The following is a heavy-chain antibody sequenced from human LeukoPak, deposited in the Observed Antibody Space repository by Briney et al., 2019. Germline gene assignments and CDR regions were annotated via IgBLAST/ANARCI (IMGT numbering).Heavy chain of an antibody. CDR1: GFIFSSYS. CDR2: ISGSGVST. Sequence: GGSLRLSCAASGFIFSSYSMSWVRQAPGKGLEWVSGISGSGVSTYYAESVEGRFTISRDNSKNTLYLQMNNLRAEDTALYYCAKDLYCSDTSCYLFDYWGQGTLVTVSS. J-gene: IGHJ4*02. CDR3: AKDLYCSDTSCYLFDY. D-gene: IGHD2-2*01. V-gene: IGHV3-23*01.